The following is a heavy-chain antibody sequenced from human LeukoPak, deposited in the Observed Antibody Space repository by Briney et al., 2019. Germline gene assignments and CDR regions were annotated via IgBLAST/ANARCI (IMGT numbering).Heavy chain of an antibody. Sequence: PGRFLRLSCAASGFTFSRYGMHWVRQAPGKGLEWVAVISTDGSEIYYGDSVKGRFTISRDNSKNTLYLQVNSLRAEDTAVYYCAKDRRIAVAGPLDYWGQGTPVTVSS. CDR3: AKDRRIAVAGPLDY. J-gene: IGHJ4*02. V-gene: IGHV3-30*18. D-gene: IGHD6-19*01. CDR2: ISTDGSEI. CDR1: GFTFSRYG.